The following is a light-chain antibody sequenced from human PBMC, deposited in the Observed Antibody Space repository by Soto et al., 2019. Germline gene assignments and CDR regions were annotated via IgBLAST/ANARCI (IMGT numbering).Light chain of an antibody. Sequence: QSALTQPPSASGSLGQSVTISCPGTSGDVGGYNYVSWYQQHPGKAPKLIIYDVNKRPSGVPDRFSGSESGNTASLTVSGLQAEDEADYYCSSYAGSNNFVVFGGGTQLTVL. V-gene: IGLV2-8*01. CDR2: DVN. CDR3: SSYAGSNNFVV. J-gene: IGLJ2*01. CDR1: SGDVGGYNY.